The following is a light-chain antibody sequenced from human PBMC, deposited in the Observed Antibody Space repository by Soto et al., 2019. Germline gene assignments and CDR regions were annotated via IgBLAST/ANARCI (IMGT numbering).Light chain of an antibody. J-gene: IGKJ1*01. CDR3: QQHNNWPQT. CDR2: GAS. V-gene: IGKV3-15*01. Sequence: ERVMTQSPATLSVSPGDTATLSCRASETVRDNLAWYQQKPGQAPRLLIYGASTRATGIPARFSGSGSGTDITLTISNLQAEEFEIYYCQQHNNWPQTFGQGTRLEI. CDR1: ETVRDN.